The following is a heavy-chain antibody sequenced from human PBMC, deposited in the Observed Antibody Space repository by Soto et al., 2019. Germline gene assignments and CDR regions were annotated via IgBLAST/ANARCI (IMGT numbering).Heavy chain of an antibody. CDR2: ISWDGGNT. D-gene: IGHD3-10*01. CDR3: ARRSGDQQVCDF. V-gene: IGHV3-20*01. Sequence: EVQLVESGGGVARPGGSLRLSCAASGFTFEDHGMSWVRQAPGKGLEWLSDISWDGGNTVYADSVKGRFTVSRNNAKSSLYLQMNSLKPGDTAFYHCARRSGDQQVCDFWGQGTLVTVSS. J-gene: IGHJ4*02. CDR1: GFTFEDHG.